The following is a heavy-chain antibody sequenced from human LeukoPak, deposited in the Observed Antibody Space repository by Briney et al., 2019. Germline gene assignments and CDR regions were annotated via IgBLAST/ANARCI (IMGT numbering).Heavy chain of an antibody. CDR2: ITGSGGST. D-gene: IGHD7-27*01. J-gene: IGHJ4*02. Sequence: GGSLRLPCAASGFTFSSYAMSWVRQAPGKGLEWVSAITGSGGSTYYADSVKGRFTISRDNSKNTLYVQMNSLRAEDTAVYYCATERNWVFDYWGQGTLVTVSS. CDR3: ATERNWVFDY. V-gene: IGHV3-23*01. CDR1: GFTFSSYA.